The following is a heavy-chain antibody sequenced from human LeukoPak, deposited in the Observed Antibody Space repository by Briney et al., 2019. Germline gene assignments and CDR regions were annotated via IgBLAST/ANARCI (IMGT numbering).Heavy chain of an antibody. CDR1: GGSISSYY. CDR3: AREGATMVWGVRSYYYYMDV. D-gene: IGHD3-10*01. Sequence: SETPSLTCTVSGGSISSYYWSWIRQPPGKGLEWIGYIYYSGSTNYNPSLKSRVTISVDMSKNQFSLKLSSVTAADTAVYYCAREGATMVWGVRSYYYYMDVWGKGTTVTISS. CDR2: IYYSGST. V-gene: IGHV4-59*01. J-gene: IGHJ6*03.